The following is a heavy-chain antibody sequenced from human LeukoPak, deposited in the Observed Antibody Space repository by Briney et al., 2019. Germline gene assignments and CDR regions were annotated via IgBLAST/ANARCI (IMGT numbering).Heavy chain of an antibody. D-gene: IGHD3-9*01. J-gene: IGHJ4*02. Sequence: GESLKISCKGSGYSFTSYWIGWVRQMPGKGLELMGIIYPGDSDTRYSPSFHGQVTISADKSISTAYLQWSSLKASGTAMYYCARSDILTGFFDYWGQGTLVTVSS. CDR1: GYSFTSYW. CDR2: IYPGDSDT. CDR3: ARSDILTGFFDY. V-gene: IGHV5-51*01.